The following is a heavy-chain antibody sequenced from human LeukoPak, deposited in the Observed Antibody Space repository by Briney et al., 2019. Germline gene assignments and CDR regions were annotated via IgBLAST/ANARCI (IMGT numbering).Heavy chain of an antibody. V-gene: IGHV1-58*01. Sequence: EASVKVSCKASGFTFTSSDVQWVRQARGQGLEWIGWIVVGSGNTNYAQKFQERVTITRDMSTSTAYMELSSLRSEDTAVYYCAAGFGYDILTGYSPSWGQGTLVTVSS. CDR1: GFTFTSSD. CDR3: AAGFGYDILTGYSPS. J-gene: IGHJ5*02. CDR2: IVVGSGNT. D-gene: IGHD3-9*01.